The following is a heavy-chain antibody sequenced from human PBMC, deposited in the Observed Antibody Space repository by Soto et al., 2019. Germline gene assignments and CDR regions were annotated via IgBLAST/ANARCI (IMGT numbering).Heavy chain of an antibody. CDR3: ARKYCSFGSCNASNRKKPFCNGMEV. CDR2: IWYDGSNK. V-gene: IGHV3-33*01. CDR1: GFTFSSYG. J-gene: IGHJ6*02. Sequence: GGLLRLSCAACGFTFSSYGMHWVRQAPGKGLEWVAVIWYDGSNKYYADSVKGRFTISRDNSKNTLYLQMNSLRAEDTAVYYRARKYCSFGSCNASNRKKPFCNGMEVGGQGARVTAS. D-gene: IGHD2-15*01.